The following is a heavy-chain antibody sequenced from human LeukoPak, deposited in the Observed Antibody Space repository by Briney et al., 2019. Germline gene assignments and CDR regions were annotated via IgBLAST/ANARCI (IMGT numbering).Heavy chain of an antibody. CDR1: GGSFSGYY. V-gene: IGHV4-34*01. J-gene: IGHJ4*02. CDR3: ATQSILEWLLFNY. CDR2: INHSGST. D-gene: IGHD3-3*01. Sequence: SETLSLTCAVYGGSFSGYYWSWIRQPPGKGLEWIGEINHSGSTNYNPSLKSRVTISVDTSKNQFSLKLSSVTAADTAVYYCATQSILEWLLFNYWGQGTLVTVSS.